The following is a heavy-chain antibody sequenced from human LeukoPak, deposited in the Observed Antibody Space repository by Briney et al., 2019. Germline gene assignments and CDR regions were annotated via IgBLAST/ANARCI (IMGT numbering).Heavy chain of an antibody. J-gene: IGHJ3*02. D-gene: IGHD5-18*01. CDR2: IYYSGST. CDR3: ARDRAEYSYGDAFDI. V-gene: IGHV4-39*07. CDR1: GGSISSSSYY. Sequence: SETLSLTCTVSGGSISSSSYYWGWIRQPPGKGLEWIGSIYYSGSTYYNPSLKSRVTISVDTSKNQFSLKLSSVTAADTAVYYCARDRAEYSYGDAFDIWGQGTMVTVSS.